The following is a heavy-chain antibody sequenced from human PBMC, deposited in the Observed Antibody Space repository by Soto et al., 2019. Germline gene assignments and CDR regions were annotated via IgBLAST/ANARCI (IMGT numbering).Heavy chain of an antibody. D-gene: IGHD2-21*01. J-gene: IGHJ4*02. Sequence: GGSLRLSCTASGFSVNNNYMTWVRQAPGRRPEWVAVIYTRGTTHYADFATGRFTFSRDNSKNTLYLQMNSLRPEDTAVYYCAKLWGYYFESWGQGTLVTVSS. CDR1: GFSVNNNY. CDR2: IYTRGTT. V-gene: IGHV3-53*01. CDR3: AKLWGYYFES.